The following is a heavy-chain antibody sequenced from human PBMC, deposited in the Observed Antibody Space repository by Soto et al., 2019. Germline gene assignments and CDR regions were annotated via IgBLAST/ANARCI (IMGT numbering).Heavy chain of an antibody. CDR1: GDSVSSNSAA. CDR2: TYYRSKWYT. D-gene: IGHD6-13*01. CDR3: VREIWTSAGGNYYGMDV. V-gene: IGHV6-1*01. Sequence: QVQLQQSGPGLVKPSQTLSLTCAISGDSVSSNSAAWNWIRQSPARGLEWLGRTYYRSKWYTDYAVSVKSRLTISPDTSKNQFSLQLTSVTPEDTAVYYCVREIWTSAGGNYYGMDVWGQGTTVTVSS. J-gene: IGHJ6*02.